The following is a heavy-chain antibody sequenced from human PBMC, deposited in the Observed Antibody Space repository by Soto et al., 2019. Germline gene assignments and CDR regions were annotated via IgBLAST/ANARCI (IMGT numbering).Heavy chain of an antibody. V-gene: IGHV1-3*01. CDR1: GYTFTSYA. D-gene: IGHD3-10*01. CDR2: INAGNGNT. CDR3: ARDRGTMVRALDI. J-gene: IGHJ3*02. Sequence: ASVKVSCKASGYTFTSYAMHWVRQAPGQRLEWMGWINAGNGNTKYSQKFQGRVTITRDTSASTAYMELSSLRSEDTAVYYCARDRGTMVRALDIWGQGTMVTVSS.